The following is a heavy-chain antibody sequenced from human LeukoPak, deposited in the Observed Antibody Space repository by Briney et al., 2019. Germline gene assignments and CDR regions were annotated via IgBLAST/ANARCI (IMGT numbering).Heavy chain of an antibody. D-gene: IGHD3-10*01. Sequence: SETLSLTCTVSGGSVSSGGYYWSWIRQHPGKGLEWIGYIYYSGSTYYNPSLKSRVTISVDTSKNQFSLKLSSVTAADTAVYYCARDGTAGMVRGASDAFDIWGQGTMVTVSS. J-gene: IGHJ3*02. CDR3: ARDGTAGMVRGASDAFDI. CDR2: IYYSGST. V-gene: IGHV4-31*03. CDR1: GGSVSSGGYY.